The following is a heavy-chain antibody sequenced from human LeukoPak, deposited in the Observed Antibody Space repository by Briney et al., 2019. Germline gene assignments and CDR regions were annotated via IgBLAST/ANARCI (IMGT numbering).Heavy chain of an antibody. CDR3: ARGSVGAVRPQAYMNY. V-gene: IGHV1-2*02. CDR1: GYTFTGYY. CDR2: INPDSGGT. J-gene: IGHJ4*02. Sequence: ASVKVSCKASGYTFTGYYIHWMRQAPGQGLEWMGWINPDSGGTKYAQKFQGRVTMTRDTSISTAYMELSGLRSDDTAVYYCARGSVGAVRPQAYMNYWGQGTLVTVSS. D-gene: IGHD6-6*01.